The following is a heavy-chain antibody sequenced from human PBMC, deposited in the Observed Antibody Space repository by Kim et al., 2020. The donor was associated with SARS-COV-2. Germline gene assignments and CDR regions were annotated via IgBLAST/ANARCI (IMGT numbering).Heavy chain of an antibody. Sequence: GGSLRLSCAASGFTFSTYNMNWVRQAPGKGLEWVSLISSSSSYMYYADSVKGRFTISRDNAKNSLYLQMNSLRAEDTAVYYCARWGSGYSYGFPYYHYGMDVWGQGTTVTVSS. CDR2: ISSSSSYM. V-gene: IGHV3-21*01. J-gene: IGHJ6*02. CDR3: ARWGSGYSYGFPYYHYGMDV. CDR1: GFTFSTYN. D-gene: IGHD5-18*01.